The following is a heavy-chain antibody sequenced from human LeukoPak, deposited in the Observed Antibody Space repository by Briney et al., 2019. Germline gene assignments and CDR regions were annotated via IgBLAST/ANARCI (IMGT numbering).Heavy chain of an antibody. J-gene: IGHJ6*02. Sequence: GGSLRLSCAASGFTFSSHAMSWVRQAPGKGLEWVSPISGSGGNTYYADSVKGRFAISRDNSKNTLYLQMNSLRAEDTAVYYCAKDKGWGYSTYDFYGMDVWGQGTTVTVSS. V-gene: IGHV3-23*01. CDR1: GFTFSSHA. D-gene: IGHD1-26*01. CDR3: AKDKGWGYSTYDFYGMDV. CDR2: ISGSGGNT.